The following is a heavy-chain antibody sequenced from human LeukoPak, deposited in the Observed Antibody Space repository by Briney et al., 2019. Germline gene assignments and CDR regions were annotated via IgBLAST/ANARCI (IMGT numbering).Heavy chain of an antibody. CDR3: ARRSAVVVVAALYFDY. CDR2: INHSGST. CDR1: GGSFSGYY. V-gene: IGHV4-34*01. Sequence: PSETLSLTCAVYGGSFSGYYWSWIRQPPGKGLEWIGEINHSGSTNYNPSLKSRVTISVDTSKNQFSLKLSSVTAADTAVYYCARRSAVVVVAALYFDYWGQGTLVTVSS. J-gene: IGHJ4*02. D-gene: IGHD2-15*01.